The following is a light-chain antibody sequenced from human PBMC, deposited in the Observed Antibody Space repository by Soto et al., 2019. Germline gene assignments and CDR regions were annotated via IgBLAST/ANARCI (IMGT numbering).Light chain of an antibody. CDR2: KAS. V-gene: IGKV1-5*03. J-gene: IGKJ1*01. CDR1: RSINSW. Sequence: DIQVTQSPSTLSASVEDRVTITCRASRSINSWLAWYQQKLGKAPKLLIYKASTLESGVPSRFSGSGSGTEFTLTISSLQPDDFATYYCQQYKCHYSPWAFGQGTRVEI. CDR3: QQYKCHYSPWA.